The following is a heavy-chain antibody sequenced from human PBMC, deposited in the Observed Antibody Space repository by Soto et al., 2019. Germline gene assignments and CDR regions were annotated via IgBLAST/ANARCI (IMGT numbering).Heavy chain of an antibody. CDR3: ARSHRADYSNAYFDY. CDR1: GFIFSGST. Sequence: EVQLVESGGGLVQPGGSLKLSCAASGFIFSGSTMHWVRQASGKGLEWVGRVTTKPSNYATSYKAAVIGRFTIARDDSNNEAYLQMNSLKAEDLAVYYCARSHRADYSNAYFDYWGQGTLVTVSS. D-gene: IGHD4-4*01. V-gene: IGHV3-73*01. CDR2: VTTKPSNYAT. J-gene: IGHJ4*02.